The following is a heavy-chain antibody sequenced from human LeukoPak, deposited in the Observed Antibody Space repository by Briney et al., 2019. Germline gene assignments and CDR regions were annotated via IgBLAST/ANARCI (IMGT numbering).Heavy chain of an antibody. D-gene: IGHD3-10*01. J-gene: IGHJ2*01. CDR3: ARVGDHYHWYLDL. V-gene: IGHV3-53*01. CDR1: GSSVGSNY. CDR2: LYSGSTT. Sequence: GGSLTLSCAASGSSVGSNYMNWVRQAPGKGLEWASILYSGSTTYYTDSVKGRFTISRDNSRNTLYLHMTNLRVEDTAVYFCARVGDHYHWYLDLWGRGSLLTVSS.